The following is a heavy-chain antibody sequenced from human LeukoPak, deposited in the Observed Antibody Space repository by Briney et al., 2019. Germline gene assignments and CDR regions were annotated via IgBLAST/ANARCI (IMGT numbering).Heavy chain of an antibody. V-gene: IGHV4-59*01. CDR1: GGSISNYY. CDR2: IYYSGST. D-gene: IGHD3-22*01. Sequence: SETLSLTCTVSGGSISNYYWSWIRQPPGKGLEWIGYIYYSGSTNYNPSLKSRVTISVDTSKNQFSLKLSSVTAADTAVYYCARDRSPEQYYDSSHWDYYYGMDVWGQGTTVTVSS. J-gene: IGHJ6*02. CDR3: ARDRSPEQYYDSSHWDYYYGMDV.